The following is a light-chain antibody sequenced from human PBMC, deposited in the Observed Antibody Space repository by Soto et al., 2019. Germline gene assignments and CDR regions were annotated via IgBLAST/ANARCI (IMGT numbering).Light chain of an antibody. CDR2: EAS. CDR1: QSIGSL. CDR3: QQFSTFLLT. Sequence: IQMTQSPSALSASVGDRVTITCRASQSIGSLLAWYLQKPGKAPKLLIYEASSLHSGVPSRFSGSGSGTEFTLTISSLQPEDFGTYYCQQFSTFLLTFGGGTKVDIK. J-gene: IGKJ4*01. V-gene: IGKV1-5*03.